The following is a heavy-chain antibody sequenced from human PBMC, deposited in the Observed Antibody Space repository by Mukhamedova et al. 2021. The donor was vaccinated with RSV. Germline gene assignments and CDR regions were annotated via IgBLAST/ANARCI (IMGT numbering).Heavy chain of an antibody. CDR2: IYTSGST. J-gene: IGHJ6*01. V-gene: IGHV4-61*02. CDR1: GGSISSSIYY. CDR3: AREAAKTWGPRNYY. D-gene: IGHD7-27*01. Sequence: GGSISSSIYYWSWIRQPAGKGLEWIGRIYTSGSTNYNPSLKSPVTISVDTSKNQFSLKLSSVTAADTAVYYCAREAAKTWGPRNYY.